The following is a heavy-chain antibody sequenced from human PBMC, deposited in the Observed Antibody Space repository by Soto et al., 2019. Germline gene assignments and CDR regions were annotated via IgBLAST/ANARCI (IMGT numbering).Heavy chain of an antibody. D-gene: IGHD6-13*01. CDR1: GFTFSSYG. V-gene: IGHV3-33*01. J-gene: IGHJ5*02. CDR2: IWYDGSNK. Sequence: PGGSLRLSCAASGFTFSSYGMHWVRQAPGKGLEWVAVIWYDGSNKYYADSVKGRFTISRDNSKNTLYLQMNSLRAEDTAVYYCARGRVRYSKNWFDPWGQGTLVTVSS. CDR3: ARGRVRYSKNWFDP.